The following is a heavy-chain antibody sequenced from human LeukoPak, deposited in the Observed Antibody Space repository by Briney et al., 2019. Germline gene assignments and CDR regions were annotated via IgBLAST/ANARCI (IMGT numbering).Heavy chain of an antibody. CDR2: ISGSGGST. CDR3: AKVGTVTSWLRSFDY. V-gene: IGHV3-23*01. CDR1: GFTFSSYA. D-gene: IGHD4-17*01. J-gene: IGHJ4*02. Sequence: GGSLRLSCAASGFTFSSYAMSWVRQAPGKGLEWVSAISGSGGSTYYADSVKGRFTISRDNSKNTLYLQMNSLRAEDTAVYYCAKVGTVTSWLRSFDYWGQGTLVTVSS.